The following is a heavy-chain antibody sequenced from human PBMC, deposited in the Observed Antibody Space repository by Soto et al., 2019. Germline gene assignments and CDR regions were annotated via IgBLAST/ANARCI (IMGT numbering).Heavy chain of an antibody. CDR3: ARRLSGPKEEYNAYYFYGLDV. CDR2: IDPSDSYT. Sequence: GESLKISCQGSGYSFTSHWITWVRQTPGKGLEWMGRIDPSDSYTNYSPSFQGRVTISADRSISTAFLQWSSLEASDTAIYYCARRLSGPKEEYNAYYFYGLDVWGQGTAVTVSS. CDR1: GYSFTSHW. J-gene: IGHJ6*02. V-gene: IGHV5-10-1*01. D-gene: IGHD1-1*01.